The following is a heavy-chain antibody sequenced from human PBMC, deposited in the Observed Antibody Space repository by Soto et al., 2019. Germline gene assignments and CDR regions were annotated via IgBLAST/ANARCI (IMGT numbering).Heavy chain of an antibody. Sequence: QVQLQESGPGLVKPSETLSLTCTVSGGSMRGQHWSWIRQPPGKGLEWIGHHSDSTNYNPSLKGRITISTDTSKNQFSLKLSSVTAADTAVYYCATYTVGEGGRGYWGQGTLVTVSS. CDR2: HHSDST. CDR1: GGSMRGQH. CDR3: ATYTVGEGGRGY. D-gene: IGHD3-16*01. J-gene: IGHJ4*02. V-gene: IGHV4-4*09.